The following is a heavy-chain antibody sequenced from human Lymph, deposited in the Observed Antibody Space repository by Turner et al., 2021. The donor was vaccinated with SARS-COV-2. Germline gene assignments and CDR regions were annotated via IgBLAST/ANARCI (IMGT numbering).Heavy chain of an antibody. CDR3: ARGRYSGGGMDV. CDR1: GYTFTSYD. D-gene: IGHD1-26*01. CDR2: MNPNSGNT. V-gene: IGHV1-8*01. Sequence: QVQLVQSGAEVKKPGASVKVSCKASGYTFTSYDINWVRQATVQGLEWMGWMNPNSGNTGYAQKFQGRDTMTRNISISTAYMELSTLRSEDTAVYYCARGRYSGGGMDVWGQGTTVTVSS. J-gene: IGHJ6*02.